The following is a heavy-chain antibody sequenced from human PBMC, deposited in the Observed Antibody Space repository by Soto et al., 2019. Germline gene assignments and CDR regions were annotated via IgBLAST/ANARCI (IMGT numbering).Heavy chain of an antibody. CDR1: GGSFSGYY. V-gene: IGHV4-34*01. J-gene: IGHJ4*02. CDR2: INHSGST. CDR3: ARGNGVLLWYGELSQFDY. Sequence: QVQLQQWGAGLLKPSETLSLTCAVYGGSFSGYYWSWIRQPPGKGLEWIGEINHSGSTNYNPSLKSRVTISVDAFKNQFSLKLSSVTAADTAVYYCARGNGVLLWYGELSQFDYWGQGTLVTVSS. D-gene: IGHD3-10*01.